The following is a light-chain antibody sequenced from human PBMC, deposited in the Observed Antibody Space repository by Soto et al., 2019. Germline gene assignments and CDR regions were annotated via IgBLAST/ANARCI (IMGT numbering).Light chain of an antibody. V-gene: IGKV1-33*01. CDR3: QQYDNLPFT. Sequence: DIQMTQSPSSLSASVGDRVTITCQASQDISNYLNWYQQKPGKAPKLLIYDASNLETGVPSRFSGSGSGTDFTLTISSLQPADIATYYCQQYDNLPFTFGPGTKVDIK. CDR2: DAS. CDR1: QDISNY. J-gene: IGKJ3*01.